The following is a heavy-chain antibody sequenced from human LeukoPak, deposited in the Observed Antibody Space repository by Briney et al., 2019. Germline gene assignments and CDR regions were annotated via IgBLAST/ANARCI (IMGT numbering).Heavy chain of an antibody. Sequence: GGSLRLSCAASGFTFSSYAMSWVRQAPGKGLEWVSAISGSGGSTYYADSVKGRFTISRDNSKNTLYLQMNSLRAEDTAVYYCAAHINLRVAVTIPYYFDYWGQGTLVTVSS. D-gene: IGHD6-19*01. CDR2: ISGSGGST. J-gene: IGHJ4*02. V-gene: IGHV3-23*01. CDR1: GFTFSSYA. CDR3: AAHINLRVAVTIPYYFDY.